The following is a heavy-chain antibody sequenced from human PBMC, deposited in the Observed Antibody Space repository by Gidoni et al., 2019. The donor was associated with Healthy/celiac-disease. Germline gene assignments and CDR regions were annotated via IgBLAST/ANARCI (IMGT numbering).Heavy chain of an antibody. Sequence: QVQLQESGPGLVKPSETLSLTCTVSGSSISSGYYWGWIRQPPGKGLEWIGSIYHSGSTYYNPSLKSRVTISVDTSKNQFSLKLSSVTAADTAVYYCARVTTEDLFDYWGQGTLVTVSS. CDR3: ARVTTEDLFDY. CDR1: GSSISSGYY. V-gene: IGHV4-38-2*02. D-gene: IGHD4-4*01. CDR2: IYHSGST. J-gene: IGHJ4*02.